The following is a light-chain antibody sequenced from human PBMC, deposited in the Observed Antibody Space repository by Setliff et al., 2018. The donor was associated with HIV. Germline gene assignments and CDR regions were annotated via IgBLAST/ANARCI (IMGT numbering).Light chain of an antibody. J-gene: IGLJ1*01. CDR3: SSYTSRATLAV. CDR2: EVS. V-gene: IGLV2-14*01. CDR1: SSDVGCYNY. Sequence: QSVLTQPASVSGSPGLAITISCTGTSSDVGCYNYVSWYQQHPGKAPKLMIFEVSNRPSGVSNRFSGSKSGNTASLTISGLQAEDEADYYCSSYTSRATLAVFGTGTKVTVL.